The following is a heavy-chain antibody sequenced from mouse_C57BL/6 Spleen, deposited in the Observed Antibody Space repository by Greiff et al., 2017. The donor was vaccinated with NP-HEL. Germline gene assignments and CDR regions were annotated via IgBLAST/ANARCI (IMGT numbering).Heavy chain of an antibody. CDR3: TSEDGDYVGYFAV. CDR1: GFTFSSYA. J-gene: IGHJ1*03. V-gene: IGHV5-9-1*02. CDR2: ISRGGDYI. D-gene: IGHD2-13*01. Sequence: EVQLLESGEGLVKPGASLKLSCAASGFTFSSYAMSWVRQTPEQRLEWVAYISRGGDYIYYADTVKGRFTLSRDNARNTLYLQMSSLKSEDTALYYCTSEDGDYVGYFAVWGTGTTVTVSS.